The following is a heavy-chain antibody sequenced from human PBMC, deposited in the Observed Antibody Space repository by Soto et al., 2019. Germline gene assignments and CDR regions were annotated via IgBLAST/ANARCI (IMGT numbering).Heavy chain of an antibody. Sequence: SETLSLTCTVSGGSVSSGSYYWSWIRLPPGKGLEWIGYIYYSGSTNYNPSLKSRVTISVDTSKNQFSLKLSSVTAADTAVYYCARDYSGYCSGGSCYSGDWFDPWGQGTLVTVSS. V-gene: IGHV4-61*01. J-gene: IGHJ5*02. CDR2: IYYSGST. CDR1: GGSVSSGSYY. CDR3: ARDYSGYCSGGSCYSGDWFDP. D-gene: IGHD2-15*01.